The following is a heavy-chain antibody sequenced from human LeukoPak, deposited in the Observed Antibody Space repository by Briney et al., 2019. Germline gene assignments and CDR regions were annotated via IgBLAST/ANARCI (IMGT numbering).Heavy chain of an antibody. CDR3: ARVNCSGGSCYFDY. D-gene: IGHD2-15*01. V-gene: IGHV1-2*06. Sequence: ASVKVSCKASGYTFINYYIHWVRQAPGQGLEWMGRINPNSGGTNYAQKFQGRVTMTRDTSISTAYMELSRLRSDDTAVYYCARVNCSGGSCYFDYWGQGTLVTVSS. J-gene: IGHJ4*02. CDR2: INPNSGGT. CDR1: GYTFINYY.